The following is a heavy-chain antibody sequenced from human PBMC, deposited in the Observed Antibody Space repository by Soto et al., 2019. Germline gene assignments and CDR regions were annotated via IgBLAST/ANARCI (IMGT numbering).Heavy chain of an antibody. CDR3: ARHGYSCSPFHDAFDI. Sequence: SETLSLTCSVSGGSFSTFYWSWIRQPPGKGLEWIGYIYYSGSTNYNPSLKSRVTISVDTSKNQFSLKLSSVTAADTAVYYCARHGYSCSPFHDAFDIWGQGTMVTVSS. D-gene: IGHD6-6*01. CDR2: IYYSGST. J-gene: IGHJ3*02. CDR1: GGSFSTFY. V-gene: IGHV4-59*08.